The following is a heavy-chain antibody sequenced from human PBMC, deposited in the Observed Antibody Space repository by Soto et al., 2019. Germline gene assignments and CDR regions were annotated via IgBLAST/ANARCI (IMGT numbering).Heavy chain of an antibody. J-gene: IGHJ4*02. Sequence: EVQLLESGGGLVQPGGSLRLSCAASGFTFSSYAMSWVRQAPGKGLEWVSAISGSGGSTYYADSVKGRFTISRDNSKNTLYLQMNSLRAEDTAVYYCAKEGGGGSYWMGFQAFDYWGQGTLVTVSS. V-gene: IGHV3-23*01. CDR1: GFTFSSYA. CDR2: ISGSGGST. CDR3: AKEGGGGSYWMGFQAFDY. D-gene: IGHD1-26*01.